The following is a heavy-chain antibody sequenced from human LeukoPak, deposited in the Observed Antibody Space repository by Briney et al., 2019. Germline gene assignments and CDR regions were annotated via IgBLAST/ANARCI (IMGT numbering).Heavy chain of an antibody. D-gene: IGHD1-26*01. J-gene: IGHJ4*02. V-gene: IGHV4-59*01. CDR2: IYHSGST. CDR1: ARSISSYY. Sequence: SETLSLTCTVSARSISSYYWSWSRQPPGKGLEWIGHIYHSGSTNYSPSLTSRVTMSVDRSKNQFSLKLSSVTAADTALYYCARKGDRGSAGFFDYWGQGTLVTVSS. CDR3: ARKGDRGSAGFFDY.